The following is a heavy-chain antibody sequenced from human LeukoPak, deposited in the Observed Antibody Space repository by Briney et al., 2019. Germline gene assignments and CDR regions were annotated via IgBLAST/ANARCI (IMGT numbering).Heavy chain of an antibody. CDR2: ISSSSSYI. Sequence: PGGSLRLSCAASGFTFSSYSMNWVRQAPGKGLEWVSSISSSSSYIYYADSVKGRFTISRDNAKNSLYLQMNSPRAEDTAVYYCARGSSSGWYYYGMDVWGQGTTVTVSS. CDR3: ARGSSSGWYYYGMDV. D-gene: IGHD6-19*01. CDR1: GFTFSSYS. J-gene: IGHJ6*02. V-gene: IGHV3-21*01.